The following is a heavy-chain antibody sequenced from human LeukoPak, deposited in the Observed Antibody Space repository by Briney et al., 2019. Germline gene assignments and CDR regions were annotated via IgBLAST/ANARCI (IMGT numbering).Heavy chain of an antibody. CDR3: AREGGYGSGFLAY. CDR2: IYYSGST. Sequence: SKTLSLTCTVSDGSISNYYWSWIRQSPGKGLEWIGYIYYSGSTDCDPSLKSRVTISIDTSKNQFSLRLSSVTAADTAVYYCAREGGYGSGFLAYWGQGALVTVSS. V-gene: IGHV4-59*01. D-gene: IGHD3-10*01. J-gene: IGHJ4*02. CDR1: DGSISNYY.